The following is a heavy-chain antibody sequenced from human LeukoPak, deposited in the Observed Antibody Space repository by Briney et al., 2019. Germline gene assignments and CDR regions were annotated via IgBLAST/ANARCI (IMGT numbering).Heavy chain of an antibody. J-gene: IGHJ4*02. CDR1: GGSISSFY. D-gene: IGHD2/OR15-2a*01. V-gene: IGHV4-59*01. CDR3: ARERPLGFRGSTTCFRGGDYFDY. CDR2: IYNSGST. Sequence: SETLPLTCTVSGGSISSFYWSWIRQPPGKGLEWVGYIYNSGSTNYNPSLKSRVTMSVDTSKNQFSLRLSSVTAADTAVYFCARERPLGFRGSTTCFRGGDYFDYWGQGSLVTVSS.